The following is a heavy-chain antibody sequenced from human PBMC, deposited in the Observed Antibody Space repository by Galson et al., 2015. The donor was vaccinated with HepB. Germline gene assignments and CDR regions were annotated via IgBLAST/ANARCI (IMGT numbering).Heavy chain of an antibody. CDR1: GFSEHTFNYYW. CDR2: IDSDGISA. Sequence: SLRLSCAASGFSEHTFNYYWMHWVRQAPGKGLVWVSRIDSDGISASYADSVKGRFTISRDNAKRTVILQMNLLRADDTALYFCVATGDTLAFDYWGQGTPVTVSS. D-gene: IGHD2-21*01. J-gene: IGHJ4*02. CDR3: VATGDTLAFDY. V-gene: IGHV3-74*01.